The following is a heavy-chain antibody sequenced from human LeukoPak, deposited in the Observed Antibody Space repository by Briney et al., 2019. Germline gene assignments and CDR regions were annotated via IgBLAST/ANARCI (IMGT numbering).Heavy chain of an antibody. CDR2: ISWNSGSI. CDR1: GFTFDDYA. CDR3: AKFASSSSWFSGYYYGMDV. D-gene: IGHD6-13*01. V-gene: IGHV3-9*01. J-gene: IGHJ6*02. Sequence: AGGSLRLSCAASGFTFDDYAMHWVRQAPGKGLEWVSGISWNSGSIGYADSVKGRFTISRDNAKNSLYLQMNSLRAEDTALHYCAKFASSSSWFSGYYYGMDVWGQGTTVTVSS.